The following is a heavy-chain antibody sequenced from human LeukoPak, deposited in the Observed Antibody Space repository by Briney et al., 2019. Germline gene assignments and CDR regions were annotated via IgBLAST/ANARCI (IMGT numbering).Heavy chain of an antibody. D-gene: IGHD5-18*01. Sequence: GGSLRLSCAASGFTFSSYAMHWVRQAPGKGLEWVAVISYDGSNKYYADSVKGRLTISRDNSKNTLYLQMNSLRAEDTAVYYCAHGDTAMVDYWGQGTLVTVSS. J-gene: IGHJ4*02. V-gene: IGHV3-30-3*01. CDR2: ISYDGSNK. CDR3: AHGDTAMVDY. CDR1: GFTFSSYA.